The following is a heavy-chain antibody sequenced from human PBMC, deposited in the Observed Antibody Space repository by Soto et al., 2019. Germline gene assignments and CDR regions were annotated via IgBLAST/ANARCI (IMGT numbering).Heavy chain of an antibody. CDR1: GGSISSGGYS. CDR3: ARQGYDFWSGYLTYGMDV. D-gene: IGHD3-3*01. V-gene: IGHV4-30-2*03. CDR2: IYYSGST. J-gene: IGHJ6*02. Sequence: SETLSLTCGVSGGSISSGGYSWSWIRQPPGKGLEWIGSIYYSGSTYYNPSLKSRVTISVDTSKNQFSLKLSSVTAADTAVYYCARQGYDFWSGYLTYGMDVWGQGTTVTLSS.